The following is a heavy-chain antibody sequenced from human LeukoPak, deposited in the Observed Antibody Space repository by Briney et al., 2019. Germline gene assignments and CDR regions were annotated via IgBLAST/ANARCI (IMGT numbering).Heavy chain of an antibody. Sequence: SVTVSCKASGGTFSSYAISWVRQAPGQGLEWMGGIIPIFGTANYAQKFQGRVTITADESTSTAYMELSSLRSEDTAVYYCARDRRAYDILTGYSRRYFDYWGQGTLVTVSS. J-gene: IGHJ4*02. V-gene: IGHV1-69*13. CDR1: GGTFSSYA. CDR3: ARDRRAYDILTGYSRRYFDY. CDR2: IIPIFGTA. D-gene: IGHD3-9*01.